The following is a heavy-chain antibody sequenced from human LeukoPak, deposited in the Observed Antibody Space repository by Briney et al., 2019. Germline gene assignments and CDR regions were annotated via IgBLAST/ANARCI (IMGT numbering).Heavy chain of an antibody. CDR3: ARDWTSFRSWDAFDI. J-gene: IGHJ3*02. CDR2: INWNGGST. D-gene: IGHD6-13*01. CDR1: GFTFDDYG. V-gene: IGHV3-20*04. Sequence: GGSLRLSCAASGFTFDDYGMSWVRQAPGKGLEWVSGINWNGGSTGYADSVKGRFTISRDNAKNSLYLQMNSLRAEDTAVYYCARDWTSFRSWDAFDIWGQGTMVTVSS.